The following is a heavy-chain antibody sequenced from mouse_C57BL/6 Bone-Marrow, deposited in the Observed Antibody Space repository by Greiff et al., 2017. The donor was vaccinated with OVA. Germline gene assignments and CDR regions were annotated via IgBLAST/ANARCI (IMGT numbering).Heavy chain of an antibody. V-gene: IGHV1-64*01. CDR2: IHPNSGST. Sequence: QVQLQQPGAELVKPGASVKLSCKASGYTFTSYWMHWVKQRPGQGLEWIGMIHPNSGSTNYNEKFKSKATLTVDKSSSTAYMQLSSLTSEDSAVYYWARTPFPNNSSGHYWGQGTTLTVSS. CDR3: ARTPFPNNSSGHY. D-gene: IGHD6-1*01. CDR1: GYTFTSYW. J-gene: IGHJ2*01.